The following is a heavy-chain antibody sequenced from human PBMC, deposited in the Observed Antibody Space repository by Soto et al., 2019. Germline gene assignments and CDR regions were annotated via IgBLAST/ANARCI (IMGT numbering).Heavy chain of an antibody. CDR1: GYTFTSYA. Sequence: SSVKVSCKASGYTFTSYAMHWVRQAPGQRLEWMGWINAGNGNTKYSQKFQGRVTITRDTSASTAYMELSSLGSEDTAVYYCARGAGWGHIVVVRYYYGMDVWGQGTTVTVS. CDR3: ARGAGWGHIVVVRYYYGMDV. CDR2: INAGNGNT. V-gene: IGHV1-3*01. J-gene: IGHJ6*02. D-gene: IGHD2-21*01.